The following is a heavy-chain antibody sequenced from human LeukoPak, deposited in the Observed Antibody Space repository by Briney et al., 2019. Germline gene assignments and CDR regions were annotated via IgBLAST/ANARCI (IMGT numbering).Heavy chain of an antibody. CDR3: ARDRGGGGLLDY. D-gene: IGHD2-21*02. Sequence: GGSLRLSCAVSGITLYNYGMTWVRQAPGKGLEWVAGISDSGGSTKYADSVKGRFTISRDNPKNTLYLQMNSLRAEDTAVYYCARDRGGGGLLDYWGQGTLVTVSS. CDR2: ISDSGGST. CDR1: GITLYNYG. J-gene: IGHJ4*02. V-gene: IGHV3-23*01.